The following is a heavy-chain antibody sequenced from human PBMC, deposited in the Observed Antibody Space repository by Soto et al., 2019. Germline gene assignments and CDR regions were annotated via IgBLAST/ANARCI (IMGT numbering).Heavy chain of an antibody. CDR3: ASGGSGLNYYGMDV. V-gene: IGHV1-69*13. J-gene: IGHJ6*02. CDR2: IIPIFGTA. D-gene: IGHD3-10*01. Sequence: GVSVKVSCTTSRGTFRSYAISWVRQAPGQGLERMGGIIPIFGTANYAQKFQGRVTITADESTSTAYMELSSLRSEDTAVYYCASGGSGLNYYGMDVWGEGSTVTVS. CDR1: RGTFRSYA.